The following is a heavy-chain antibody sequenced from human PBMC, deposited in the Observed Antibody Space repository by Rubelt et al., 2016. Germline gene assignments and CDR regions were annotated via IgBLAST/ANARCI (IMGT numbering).Heavy chain of an antibody. CDR3: ARTVY. CDR2: IYSGGST. V-gene: IGHV3-53*01. J-gene: IGHJ4*02. Sequence: LEWVSVIYSGGSTYYADSVKGRFTISRDNSKNSLYLQMNSLRAEDTAVYYCARTVYWGQGTLVTVSS.